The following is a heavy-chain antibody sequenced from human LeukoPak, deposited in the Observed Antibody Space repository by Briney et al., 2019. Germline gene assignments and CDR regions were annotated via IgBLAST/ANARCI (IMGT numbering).Heavy chain of an antibody. CDR2: ISRSSSYI. V-gene: IGHV3-21*01. CDR1: GFTFSSYS. CDR3: ARDPYYYDSSGYDSNFDY. D-gene: IGHD3-22*01. Sequence: GGSLRLSCAASGFTFSSYSMNWVRQAPGKGLEWVSSISRSSSYIYYADSVKGRFTISRDNAKNSLYLQMNSMRAEDTAVYYCARDPYYYDSSGYDSNFDYWGQGTLVTVSS. J-gene: IGHJ4*02.